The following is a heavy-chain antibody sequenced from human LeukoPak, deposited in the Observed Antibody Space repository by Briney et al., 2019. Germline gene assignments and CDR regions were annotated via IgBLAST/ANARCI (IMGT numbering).Heavy chain of an antibody. Sequence: PGGSLRLSCAASGFTFSSYGMHWVRQAPGKGLEWVAVISYDGSNKYYADSVKGRFTISRDNSKNTLYLQMNSLRAEDTAVYYCAKDGLPYGSGSSLSDFDYWGQGTLVTVSS. CDR1: GFTFSSYG. CDR2: ISYDGSNK. CDR3: AKDGLPYGSGSSLSDFDY. D-gene: IGHD3-10*01. J-gene: IGHJ4*02. V-gene: IGHV3-30*18.